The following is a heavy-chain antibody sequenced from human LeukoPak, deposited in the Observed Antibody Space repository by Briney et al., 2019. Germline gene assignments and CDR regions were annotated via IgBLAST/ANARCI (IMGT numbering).Heavy chain of an antibody. Sequence: GESLKISCKGSGYSFSSYWIGWVRQMPGKGLEWMGIIYPGDSATTYSPSFQGQVTISADKSIITAYLQWSSLKASDTAMYYCARTGYSSGWYGSFDIWGQGTLVTVSS. CDR3: ARTGYSSGWYGSFDI. CDR1: GYSFSSYW. V-gene: IGHV5-51*01. CDR2: IYPGDSAT. D-gene: IGHD6-19*01. J-gene: IGHJ3*02.